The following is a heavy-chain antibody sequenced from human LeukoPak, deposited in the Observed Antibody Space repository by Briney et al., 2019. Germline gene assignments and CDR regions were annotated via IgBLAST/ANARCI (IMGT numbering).Heavy chain of an antibody. CDR2: IYHSGST. D-gene: IGHD6-13*01. V-gene: IGHV4-61*02. CDR3: ARLKYSSSWYDAFDI. Sequence: SETLSLTCTVSGGSISSGSYYWSWIRQPAGKGLEWIGRIYHSGSTYYNPSLKSRVTISVDTSKNQFSLKLSSVTAADTAVYYCARLKYSSSWYDAFDIWGQGTMVTVSS. CDR1: GGSISSGSYY. J-gene: IGHJ3*02.